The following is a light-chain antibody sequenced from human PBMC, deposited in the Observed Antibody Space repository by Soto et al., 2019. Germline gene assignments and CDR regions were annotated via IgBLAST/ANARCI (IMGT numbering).Light chain of an antibody. CDR1: HGIRDD. CDR2: AAS. V-gene: IGKV1-6*01. CDR3: IQDYDHPFT. Sequence: AIQMTQSPSSLSASVGDRVTITFRASHGIRDDLAWYQQKPGKAPKVLIYAASSLQSGVPSRFSGSGYGTDFTLTISSLQPEDCATYSCIQDYDHPFTFGQGTKVEI. J-gene: IGKJ2*01.